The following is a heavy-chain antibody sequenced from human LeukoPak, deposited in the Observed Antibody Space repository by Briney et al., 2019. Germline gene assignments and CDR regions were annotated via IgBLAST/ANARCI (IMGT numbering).Heavy chain of an antibody. Sequence: GGSLRLSCAASGFSFSSYGMHWVRQAPGKRLEWVAVAYTDGNTRYYADSVNGRFTVSKDISQNTLYLQMSSLRAEDTAVYYCATGGAFYYGHWGQGTLVTVSS. D-gene: IGHD3-22*01. J-gene: IGHJ4*02. CDR3: ATGGAFYYGH. CDR2: AYTDGNTR. CDR1: GFSFSSYG. V-gene: IGHV3-33*01.